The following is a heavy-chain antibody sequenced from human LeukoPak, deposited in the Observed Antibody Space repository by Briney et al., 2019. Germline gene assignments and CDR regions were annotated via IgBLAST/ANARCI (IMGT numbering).Heavy chain of an antibody. CDR3: AKYEGRGSSSQFDP. CDR2: ITSDGST. J-gene: IGHJ5*02. D-gene: IGHD6-6*01. V-gene: IGHV3-23*01. Sequence: ESLRLSRAASGFTLSSYMLSWVCQAPGQGLQWVSTITSDGSTFYVDSVRGRFTISRDNSKNPLYLQMNSLRAEDTAVYYCAKYEGRGSSSQFDPWGQGTLVTVSS. CDR1: GFTLSSYM.